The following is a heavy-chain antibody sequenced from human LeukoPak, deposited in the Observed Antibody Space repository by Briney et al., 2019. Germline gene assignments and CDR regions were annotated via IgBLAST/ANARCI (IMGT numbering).Heavy chain of an antibody. CDR1: GFTFSSYD. CDR3: ARATEDDAFDI. CDR2: IGTAGDT. J-gene: IGHJ3*02. Sequence: GGSLRLSCAASGFTFSSYDMPWVRQATGKGLEWVSAIGTAGDTYYPGSVKGRFTISRENAKNSLYLQMNSLRAGDTAVYYCARATEDDAFDIWGQGTMVTVSS. V-gene: IGHV3-13*01.